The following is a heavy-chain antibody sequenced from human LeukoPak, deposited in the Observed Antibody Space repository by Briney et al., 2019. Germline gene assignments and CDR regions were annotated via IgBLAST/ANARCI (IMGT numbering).Heavy chain of an antibody. V-gene: IGHV3-43D*03. CDR3: AKESTRLSVVAGSPSPFDY. Sequence: GGSLRLSCAASGFTFDDYAMHWVRQAPGKGLEWVSLISWDGGSTYYIDSVRGRFTISRDNSKNSLYLQMNSLRTEDTALYFCAKESTRLSVVAGSPSPFDYWGQGALVTVSS. CDR1: GFTFDDYA. D-gene: IGHD2-15*01. J-gene: IGHJ4*02. CDR2: ISWDGGST.